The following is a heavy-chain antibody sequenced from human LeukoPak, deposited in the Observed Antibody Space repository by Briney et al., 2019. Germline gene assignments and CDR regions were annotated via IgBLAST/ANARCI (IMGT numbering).Heavy chain of an antibody. J-gene: IGHJ5*02. CDR2: ISAYNGST. CDR1: GYTFTSYG. D-gene: IGHD2-8*01. V-gene: IGHV1-18*01. CDR3: ARVENGYWFDP. Sequence: GASVKVSCKSSGYTFTSYGISWVRQAPGQGLEWMGWISAYNGSTNYAQKLQGRVTMTTDTSTSTAYMELRSLRSDDTAVYYCARVENGYWFDPWGQGTLVTVSS.